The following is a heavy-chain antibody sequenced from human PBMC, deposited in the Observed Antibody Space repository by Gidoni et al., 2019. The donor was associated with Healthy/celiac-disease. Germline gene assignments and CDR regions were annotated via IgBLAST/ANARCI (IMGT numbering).Heavy chain of an antibody. J-gene: IGHJ3*02. D-gene: IGHD3-22*01. Sequence: QVQLVESGGGVVQHGRSLRLSCAASGFTFSRYGMHWVRQAPGKGLGLVAVISYDGSNKYYADSVKGRFTISRDNSKNTLYLQMNSLRAEDTAVYYCAIGIDYYDSSGYGDAFDIWGQGTMVTVSS. V-gene: IGHV3-30*03. CDR3: AIGIDYYDSSGYGDAFDI. CDR1: GFTFSRYG. CDR2: ISYDGSNK.